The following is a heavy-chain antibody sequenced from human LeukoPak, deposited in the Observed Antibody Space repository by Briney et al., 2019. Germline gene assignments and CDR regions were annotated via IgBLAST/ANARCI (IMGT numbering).Heavy chain of an antibody. V-gene: IGHV4-30-4*01. D-gene: IGHD4-17*01. CDR2: IYYSGST. CDR3: ARGDMGDYEDY. Sequence: SETLSLTCTVSGGSMNSGDYYWSWIRQPPGKGLEWIGYIYYSGSTYYKPSLKSRVTISVDTSKNQFSLKLSSVTAADTAVYYCARGDMGDYEDYWGQGTLVTVSS. CDR1: GGSMNSGDYY. J-gene: IGHJ4*02.